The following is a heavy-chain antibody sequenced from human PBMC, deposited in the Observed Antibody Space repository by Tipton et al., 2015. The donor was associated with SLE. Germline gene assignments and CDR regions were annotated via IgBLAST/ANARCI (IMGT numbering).Heavy chain of an antibody. D-gene: IGHD3-10*01. CDR1: GLTFNIYW. CDR3: LGGSLASR. V-gene: IGHV3-7*01. CDR2: IKPDGSDM. J-gene: IGHJ4*02. Sequence: SLRLSCAASGLTFNIYWMNWVRQAPGKGLEWVANIKPDGSDMFYVDSVKGRFTISRDNAKNSVFLQMNTLRVEDTAVYYCLGGSLASRWGQGTLVTVSS.